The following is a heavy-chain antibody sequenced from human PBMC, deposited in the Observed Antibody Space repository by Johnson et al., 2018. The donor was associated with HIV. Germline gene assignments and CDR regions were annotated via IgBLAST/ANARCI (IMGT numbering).Heavy chain of an antibody. V-gene: IGHV3-20*04. J-gene: IGHJ3*02. CDR1: GFTFDDYG. D-gene: IGHD6-13*01. CDR3: ARERTPAAAGTHDAFDI. Sequence: VQLVESGGGVVRPGGSLRLSCAASGFTFDDYGMSWVRQAPGKGLEWVSGINWNDGSTGYADSVKGRFTISRDNAKNSLYLQMNSLRAEDTALYYCARERTPAAAGTHDAFDIWGQGTMVTVSS. CDR2: INWNDGST.